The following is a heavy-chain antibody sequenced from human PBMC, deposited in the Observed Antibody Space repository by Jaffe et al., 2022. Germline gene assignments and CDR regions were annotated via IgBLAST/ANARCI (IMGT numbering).Heavy chain of an antibody. D-gene: IGHD3-16*01. J-gene: IGHJ6*03. CDR1: GGTFNRYT. V-gene: IGHV1-69*02. Sequence: QVQLVQSGAEVKKPGSSVKVSCEASGGTFNRYTISWVRQAPGQGLEWMGRIIPILAIANYPQKFQDRVTITADKSTTTAYMELSSLRSEDTAVYYCASGAKDHYMDVWGKGTTVTVSS. CDR3: ASGAKDHYMDV. CDR2: IIPILAIA.